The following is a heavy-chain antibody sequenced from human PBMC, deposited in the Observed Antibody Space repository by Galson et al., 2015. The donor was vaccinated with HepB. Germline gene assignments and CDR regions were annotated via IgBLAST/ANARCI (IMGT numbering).Heavy chain of an antibody. CDR3: ARGDKDIVVVPAAKGWYFDL. CDR1: GGSFSGYY. J-gene: IGHJ2*01. CDR2: INHSGST. Sequence: ETLSLTCAVYGGSFSGYYWSWIRQPPGKGLEWIGEINHSGSTNYNPSLKSRVTISVDTSKNQFSLKLSSVTAADTAVYYCARGDKDIVVVPAAKGWYFDLWGRDTLVTVSS. D-gene: IGHD2-2*01. V-gene: IGHV4-34*01.